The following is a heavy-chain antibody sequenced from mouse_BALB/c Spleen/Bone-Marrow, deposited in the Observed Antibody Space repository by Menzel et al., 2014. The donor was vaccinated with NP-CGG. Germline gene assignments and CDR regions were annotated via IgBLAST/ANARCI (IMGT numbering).Heavy chain of an antibody. CDR1: GYTFTNYW. CDR3: VRPYGNHVGFAY. J-gene: IGHJ3*01. Sequence: VQVVESGAELAKPGASVKMSCKASGYTFTNYWMHWVKQRPGQGLEWIGYINPSTGYTENNQNFKDKATLTADKSSSTAHMQLSSLTSEDLAVYYCVRPYGNHVGFAYWGQGTLVTVSA. D-gene: IGHD2-1*01. V-gene: IGHV1-7*01. CDR2: INPSTGYT.